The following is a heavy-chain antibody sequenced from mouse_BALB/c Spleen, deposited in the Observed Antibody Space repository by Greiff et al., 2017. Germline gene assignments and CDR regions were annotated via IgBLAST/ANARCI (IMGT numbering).Heavy chain of an antibody. D-gene: IGHD2-10*02. CDR3: ARKYGNYEGFYAMDY. CDR2: INPSTGYT. V-gene: IGHV1-7*01. CDR1: GYTFTSYW. Sequence: QVQLQQSGAELAKPGASVKMSCKASGYTFTSYWMHWVKQRPGQGLEWIGYINPSTGYTEYNQKFKDKATLTADKSSSTAYMQLSSLTSEDSAVYYCARKYGNYEGFYAMDYWGQGTSVTVSS. J-gene: IGHJ4*01.